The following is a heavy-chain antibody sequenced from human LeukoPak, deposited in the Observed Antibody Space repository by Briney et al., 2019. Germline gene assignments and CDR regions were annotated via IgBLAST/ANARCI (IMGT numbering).Heavy chain of an antibody. Sequence: PSETLSFTCTASGGSISSYYWSWIRQPPGKGLEWIGYIYYSGSTNYNPSLKSRVTISVDTSKNQFSLKLSSVTAADTAVYYCARERNGDDAFDIWGQGTMVTVSS. CDR3: ARERNGDDAFDI. J-gene: IGHJ3*02. V-gene: IGHV4-59*01. CDR2: IYYSGST. CDR1: GGSISSYY. D-gene: IGHD1-1*01.